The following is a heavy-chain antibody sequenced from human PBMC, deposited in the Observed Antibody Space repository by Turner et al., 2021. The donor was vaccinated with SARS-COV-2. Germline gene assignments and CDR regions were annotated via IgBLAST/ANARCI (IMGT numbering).Heavy chain of an antibody. CDR2: IYYSGST. J-gene: IGHJ4*02. CDR1: GGSISSSSYY. V-gene: IGHV4-39*02. Sequence: HLQLQESGPGLVKPSETLSLTCTVSGGSISSSSYYWGWLRQPPGKGLEWIGSIYYSGSTYYNPSLKSRVTISVDTSKNQFSLKLRSVTAADTAVYYCAREVSGSYWPFDYWGQGTLVTVSS. D-gene: IGHD1-26*01. CDR3: AREVSGSYWPFDY.